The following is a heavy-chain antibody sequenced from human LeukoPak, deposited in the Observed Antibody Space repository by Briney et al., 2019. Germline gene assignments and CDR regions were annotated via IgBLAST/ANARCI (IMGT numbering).Heavy chain of an antibody. V-gene: IGHV3-64*01. CDR3: ARGYKLLQFFDY. J-gene: IGHJ4*02. CDR2: ISSNGGST. D-gene: IGHD2-2*01. Sequence: GGSLRLSCAASGFTFSSYAMHWVRQAPGKGLEYVSAISSNGGSTYYANSVKSRFTISRDNSKNTLYLQMGSLRAEDMAVYYCARGYKLLQFFDYWGQGTLVTVSS. CDR1: GFTFSSYA.